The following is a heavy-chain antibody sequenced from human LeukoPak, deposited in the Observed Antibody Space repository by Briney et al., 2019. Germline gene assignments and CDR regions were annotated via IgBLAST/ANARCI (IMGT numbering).Heavy chain of an antibody. CDR3: AKGWDSGPHFGS. J-gene: IGHJ4*02. CDR2: ISGSGGST. D-gene: IGHD1-26*01. V-gene: IGHV3-23*01. Sequence: PGGSLRLSCAASGFTFSSYAMSWVRQAPGEGLEWVSAISGSGGSTYYADSVKGRFTISRDNSKNTLYLQMNSLRAEDTAVYYCAKGWDSGPHFGSWGQGTLVTVSS. CDR1: GFTFSSYA.